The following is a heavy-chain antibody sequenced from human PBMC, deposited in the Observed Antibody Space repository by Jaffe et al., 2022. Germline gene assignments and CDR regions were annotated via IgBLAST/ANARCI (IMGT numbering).Heavy chain of an antibody. J-gene: IGHJ5*02. V-gene: IGHV3-74*01. CDR3: ARDRDGGDGYNA. CDR2: IIGDGSST. D-gene: IGHD5-12*01. Sequence: EVQLVESGGGLVQPGGSLRLSCAASGFTFSIYWMHWVRQAPGKGLVWVSRIIGDGSSTTSADAVRGRFTISRDNAKNMLYLQMNSLRVEDTAVYYCARDRDGGDGYNAWGQGTLVTVSS. CDR1: GFTFSIYW.